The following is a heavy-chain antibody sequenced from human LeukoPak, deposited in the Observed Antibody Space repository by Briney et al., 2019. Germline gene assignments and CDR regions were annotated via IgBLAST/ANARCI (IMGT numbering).Heavy chain of an antibody. J-gene: IGHJ4*02. D-gene: IGHD3-10*01. V-gene: IGHV4-59*01. Sequence: SETLSLTCAVYGGSFSGYYWSWIRQAPGKGLERIGYNYYSGSPDYNPSLKSRVTISVDTSKNQVSLNLSFVTAADTAMYYCVRGSGGDGSGSLWGQGTLVTVSS. CDR2: NYYSGSP. CDR3: VRGSGGDGSGSL. CDR1: GGSFSGYY.